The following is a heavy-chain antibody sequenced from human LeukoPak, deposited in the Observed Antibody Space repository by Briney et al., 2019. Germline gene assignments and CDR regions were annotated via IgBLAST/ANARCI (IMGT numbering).Heavy chain of an antibody. J-gene: IGHJ4*02. CDR2: ISGSGGST. CDR3: ATRAPGRHFDY. V-gene: IGHV3-23*01. CDR1: GFTFSTYA. Sequence: GGSLRLSCAASGFTFSTYAMSWVRQAPGKGLEWVSAISGSGGSTYDADSVKGRFTISRDNSKNTLYLQMNSLRAEDTAVYHCATRAPGRHFDYWGQGTLVTVSS.